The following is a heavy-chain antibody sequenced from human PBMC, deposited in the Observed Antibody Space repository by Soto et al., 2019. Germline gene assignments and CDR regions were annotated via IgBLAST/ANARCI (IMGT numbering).Heavy chain of an antibody. CDR2: IIPIFGTA. V-gene: IGHV1-69*12. J-gene: IGHJ6*02. D-gene: IGHD4-4*01. CDR3: ASSIRDYSTYGPSPYYYYGMDV. Sequence: QVQLVQSGAEVKKPGSSVKVSCKASGGTFSSHAISWVRQAPGQGLEWMGGIIPIFGTANYAQKFQGRVTITADEPTRTAYMELSSLRSEDTAVYYCASSIRDYSTYGPSPYYYYGMDVWGQGTTVTVSS. CDR1: GGTFSSHA.